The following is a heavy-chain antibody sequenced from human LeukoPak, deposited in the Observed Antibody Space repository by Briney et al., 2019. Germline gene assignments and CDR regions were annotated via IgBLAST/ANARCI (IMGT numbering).Heavy chain of an antibody. V-gene: IGHV3-23*01. CDR3: AKNQWELTD. Sequence: GGSLRLSCAASGFTLNDYAMTWVRQAPGKGLEWVSSISDTGAGTYYADTVKGRFTISRDNSKNTLFLQMNSLRAEDTAVYSCAKNQWELTDWGQGTLVTVSS. CDR1: GFTLNDYA. CDR2: ISDTGAGT. D-gene: IGHD1-26*01. J-gene: IGHJ4*02.